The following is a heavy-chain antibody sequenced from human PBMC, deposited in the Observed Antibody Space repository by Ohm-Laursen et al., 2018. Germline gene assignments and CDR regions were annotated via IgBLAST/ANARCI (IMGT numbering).Heavy chain of an antibody. J-gene: IGHJ3*02. CDR3: ARDRDVLMVYGTGYGAFDI. CDR2: IVGSGRTI. Sequence: GSLRLSCAASGFTFSSYEMNWVRQAPGKGLEWVSYIVGSGRTIYYADSVKGRFTMSKDNAKNSLYLQMNSLRAEDTAVYFCARDRDVLMVYGTGYGAFDIWGQGTVVTVSS. CDR1: GFTFSSYE. V-gene: IGHV3-48*03. D-gene: IGHD2-8*01.